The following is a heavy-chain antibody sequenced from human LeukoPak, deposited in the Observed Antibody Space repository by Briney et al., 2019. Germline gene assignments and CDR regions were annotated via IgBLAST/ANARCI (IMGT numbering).Heavy chain of an antibody. CDR2: ISYDGSNK. Sequence: AGGSLRLSCAASGFTFSSYAMHWVRQAPGKGLEWVAVISYDGSNKYYADSVKGRFTISRDNSRNTLYLQMNSLRAEDTAIYYCAKDPGMAVYSYGYDAFDIWGQGTMVTVSS. V-gene: IGHV3-30-3*01. CDR3: AKDPGMAVYSYGYDAFDI. CDR1: GFTFSSYA. J-gene: IGHJ3*02. D-gene: IGHD5-18*01.